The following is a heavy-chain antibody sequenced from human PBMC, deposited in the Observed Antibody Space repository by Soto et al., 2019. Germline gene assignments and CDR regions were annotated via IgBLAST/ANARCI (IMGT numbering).Heavy chain of an antibody. D-gene: IGHD6-19*01. Sequence: QMQLVQSGPEVKKPGTSVKVSCRASGFTFTSSAMQWVRQARGQRLECIGWIVVGSGNTNYAQKFQERVTITRDMSTNTAYMELSSLRSEDTAVYYCAADRGCGWYGTVDYGGQGTLVTVSS. CDR1: GFTFTSSA. CDR2: IVVGSGNT. CDR3: AADRGCGWYGTVDY. V-gene: IGHV1-58*02. J-gene: IGHJ4*02.